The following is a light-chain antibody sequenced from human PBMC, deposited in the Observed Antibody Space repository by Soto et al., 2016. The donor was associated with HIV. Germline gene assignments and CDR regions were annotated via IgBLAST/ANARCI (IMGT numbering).Light chain of an antibody. CDR1: QSISTY. J-gene: IGKJ1*01. CDR3: QQSSRTSRT. V-gene: IGKV1-39*01. Sequence: DIQMTQSPSSLSLSIGDRVSITCRASQSISTYLHWYQQKPGRAPKLLIYDASSLQSGVPSRFSGRGSGTDFTLTISDLQHEDLATYYCQQSSRTSRTFGQGTKAEI. CDR2: DAS.